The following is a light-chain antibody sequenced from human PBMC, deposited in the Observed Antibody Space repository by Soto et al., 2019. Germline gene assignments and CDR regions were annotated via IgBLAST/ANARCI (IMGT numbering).Light chain of an antibody. Sequence: DIQMTQSPSSLSASVGDRVTITCRASQGISTYLNWYQQKPGKAPKLLIYAASSLQSGVPSRFSGSGSETDFTLTISGXQPEHFATYSCQQSYSTTWTFGQGTKVDTK. J-gene: IGKJ1*01. V-gene: IGKV1-39*01. CDR3: QQSYSTTWT. CDR1: QGISTY. CDR2: AAS.